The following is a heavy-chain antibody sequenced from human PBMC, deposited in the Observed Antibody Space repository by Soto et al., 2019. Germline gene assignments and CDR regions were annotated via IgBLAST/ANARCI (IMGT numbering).Heavy chain of an antibody. D-gene: IGHD3-16*01. V-gene: IGHV1-8*01. J-gene: IGHJ5*02. CDR3: ARSWIGHPVCMSTFGGVIDP. CDR1: GYTFTSYD. Sequence: QVPLVQSGAEVKKPGASVKVSCKASGYTFTSYDINWVRQATGQGLEWMGWMNPNSGNTGYAQKFQGRVTMTRHTSLSNAYMELSRLRSEDTAVYYCARSWIGHPVCMSTFGGVIDPWGQGSLVTVSS. CDR2: MNPNSGNT.